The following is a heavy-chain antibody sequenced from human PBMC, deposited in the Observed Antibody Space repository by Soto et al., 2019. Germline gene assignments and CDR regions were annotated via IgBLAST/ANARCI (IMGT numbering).Heavy chain of an antibody. D-gene: IGHD1-7*01. Sequence: QVQLVESGGGVVQPGRSLRLSCAASGFTFSSYAMHWVRQAPGKGLEWVAVISYDGSNKYYADSVKGRFTISRDNSKNTLYLQMNSLRAEDTAVYYCARDPPKLELLPGYFQHWGQGTLVTVSS. CDR3: ARDPPKLELLPGYFQH. CDR1: GFTFSSYA. V-gene: IGHV3-30-3*01. CDR2: ISYDGSNK. J-gene: IGHJ1*01.